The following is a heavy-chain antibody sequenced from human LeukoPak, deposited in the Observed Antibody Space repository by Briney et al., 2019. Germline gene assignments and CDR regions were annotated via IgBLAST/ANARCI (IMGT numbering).Heavy chain of an antibody. CDR1: GGSISSSSYY. D-gene: IGHD5-24*01. CDR2: IYYSGST. CDR3: ARHRWYIDY. Sequence: ASETLSLTCTVSGGSISSSSYYWGWIRQPPGKGLEWLGSIYYSGSTYYNPSLKSRVTISVDTSKNQFSLKLSSVTAADTAVYYCARHRWYIDYWGQGTLVTVSS. V-gene: IGHV4-39*01. J-gene: IGHJ4*02.